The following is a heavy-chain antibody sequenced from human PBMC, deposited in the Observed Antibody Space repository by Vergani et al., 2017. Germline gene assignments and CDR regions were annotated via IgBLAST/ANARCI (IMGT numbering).Heavy chain of an antibody. CDR1: GFTFSSYG. J-gene: IGHJ4*02. Sequence: QVQLVESGGGVVQPGRSLRLSCAASGFTFSSYGMHWVRQAPGKGLEWVAVIWYDGSNKYYADSVKGRFTISRDNSKNTLYLQMNSLRAEDTAVYYCAKDRIVGAINFDYWGQGTLVTVSS. CDR3: AKDRIVGAINFDY. V-gene: IGHV3-33*06. CDR2: IWYDGSNK. D-gene: IGHD1-26*01.